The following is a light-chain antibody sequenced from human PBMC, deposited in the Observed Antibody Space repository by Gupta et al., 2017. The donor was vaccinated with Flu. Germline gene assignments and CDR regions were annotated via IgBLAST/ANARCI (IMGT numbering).Light chain of an antibody. J-gene: IGLJ3*02. Sequence: QPVLPHSSSASASLGSSVKLTCTLSSGHSDYIVDWHHQPPGKAPRYLMKLEGGGRYNSGSGVPDCSTASSSGAARYPLIANLQAEDEDDYDCETWDSNSRVFGGGTKRTVL. CDR3: ETWDSNSRV. V-gene: IGLV4-60*03. CDR2: LEGGGRY. CDR1: SGHSDYI.